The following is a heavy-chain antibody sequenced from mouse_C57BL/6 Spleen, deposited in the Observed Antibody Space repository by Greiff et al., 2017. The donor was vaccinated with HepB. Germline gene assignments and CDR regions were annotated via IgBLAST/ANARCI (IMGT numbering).Heavy chain of an antibody. J-gene: IGHJ2*01. Sequence: VQLQQSGAELVRPGASVKLSCTASGFNIKDDYMHWVKQRPEQGLEWIGWIDPENGDTEYASKFQGKATLTVDKPSSTAYMQLSSLTSEDSAVYYCARPIYYDYDGGFDYWGQGTTLTVSS. CDR1: GFNIKDDY. V-gene: IGHV14-4*01. D-gene: IGHD2-4*01. CDR2: IDPENGDT. CDR3: ARPIYYDYDGGFDY.